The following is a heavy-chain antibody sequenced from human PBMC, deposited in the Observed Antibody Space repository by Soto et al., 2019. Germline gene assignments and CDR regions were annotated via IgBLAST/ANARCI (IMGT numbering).Heavy chain of an antibody. CDR3: ARLGTGSYYPSFY. CDR2: IYNSGNT. D-gene: IGHD1-26*01. J-gene: IGHJ4*02. CDR1: GGSISSSTYY. V-gene: IGHV4-39*01. Sequence: QLQLQESGPGLVKPSETLSLTCTVSGGSISSSTYYWGWIRQPPGKGLEWIGSIYNSGNTYYNPSRKSRVTISVDTSKNQFSLKLSSVTAADTAVYYCARLGTGSYYPSFYWGQGTLVTVSS.